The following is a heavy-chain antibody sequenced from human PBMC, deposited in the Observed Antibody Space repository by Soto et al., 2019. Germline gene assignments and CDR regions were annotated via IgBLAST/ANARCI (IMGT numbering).Heavy chain of an antibody. Sequence: ASVKDSCKASGYTLTSHYMHWVRQAPGQGLEWMGIIDPSGGSTSYAQKFQGRVTMTRDPSTSTVYMELSSLRSEDTAVYYCALYSGSYYYFDYWGQGTLVNVSS. V-gene: IGHV1-46*01. D-gene: IGHD1-26*01. CDR2: IDPSGGST. CDR1: GYTLTSHY. CDR3: ALYSGSYYYFDY. J-gene: IGHJ4*02.